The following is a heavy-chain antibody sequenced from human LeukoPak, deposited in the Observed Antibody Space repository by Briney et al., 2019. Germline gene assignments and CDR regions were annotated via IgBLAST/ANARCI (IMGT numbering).Heavy chain of an antibody. CDR1: GYSFTSYW. CDR3: ARHDEFEPGSGDVWFDP. CDR2: IDPSDSYT. Sequence: PGESLRISCKGSGYSFTSYWISWVRQMPGKGLEWMGRIDPSDSYTNYSPSFQGHVTISADKSISTAYLQWSSLKASDTAMYYCARHDEFEPGSGDVWFDPWGQGTLVTVSS. V-gene: IGHV5-10-1*01. D-gene: IGHD6-19*01. J-gene: IGHJ5*02.